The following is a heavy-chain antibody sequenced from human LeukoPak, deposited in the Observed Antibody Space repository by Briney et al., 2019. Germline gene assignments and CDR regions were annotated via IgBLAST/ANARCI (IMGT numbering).Heavy chain of an antibody. CDR3: ARAGYYYDSSGYTSFDY. CDR2: IGRSGDTI. Sequence: QTGGSLRLSCAASGFSFRSYEMNWVRQAPGKGLEWVSYIGRSGDTIYYADLVRGRFTSSRDNAKHSLYLQMNSLRAEDTAVYYCARAGYYYDSSGYTSFDYWGQGILVTVSS. CDR1: GFSFRSYE. D-gene: IGHD3-22*01. J-gene: IGHJ4*02. V-gene: IGHV3-48*03.